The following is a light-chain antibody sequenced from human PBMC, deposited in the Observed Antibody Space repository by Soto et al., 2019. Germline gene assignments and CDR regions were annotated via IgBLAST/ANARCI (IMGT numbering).Light chain of an antibody. V-gene: IGLV2-14*01. CDR1: SSDVGGYNY. CDR2: EVS. CDR3: SSYTSSSTSV. J-gene: IGLJ1*01. Sequence: QSALTQPASVSGSPGQSITISCTGTSSDVGGYNYVSWSQQHPGKAPQLMIYEVSNRPSGVSNRFSGSKSGNTASLTISGLQAEDEADYYCSSYTSSSTSVFGTGTKVTV.